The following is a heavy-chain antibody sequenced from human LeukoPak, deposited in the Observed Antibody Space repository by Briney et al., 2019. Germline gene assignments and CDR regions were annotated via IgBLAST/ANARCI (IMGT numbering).Heavy chain of an antibody. D-gene: IGHD6-19*01. CDR1: GFTFGDYA. Sequence: PGGSLRLSCTASGFTFGDYAMSWFRQAPGKGLEWVGFIRSKAYGGTTEYAASVKGRFTISRDDSKSIAYLQMNSLKAEDTAVYYCTRVLQWLVVDYWGQGTLVTVSS. CDR3: TRVLQWLVVDY. J-gene: IGHJ4*02. CDR2: IRSKAYGGTT. V-gene: IGHV3-49*03.